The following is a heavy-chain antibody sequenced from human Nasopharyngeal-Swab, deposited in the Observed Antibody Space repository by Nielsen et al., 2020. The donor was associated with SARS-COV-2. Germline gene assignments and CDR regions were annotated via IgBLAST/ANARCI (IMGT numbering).Heavy chain of an antibody. V-gene: IGHV1-46*01. Sequence: ASVKVSCKASGYTFTSYYMHWVRQAPGQGLEWMGIINPSGGSTSYAQKFQGRVTMTRDTSTSTAYMELSSLRSEDTAVYYCAREREIKGYSSGWYPTDYWGQGTLVTVSS. CDR2: INPSGGST. CDR1: GYTFTSYY. CDR3: AREREIKGYSSGWYPTDY. D-gene: IGHD6-19*01. J-gene: IGHJ4*02.